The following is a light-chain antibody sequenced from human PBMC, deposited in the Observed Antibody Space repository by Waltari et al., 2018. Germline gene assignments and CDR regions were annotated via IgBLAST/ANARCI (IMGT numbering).Light chain of an antibody. CDR1: QGIITY. Sequence: DIQMTQSPSFLSASVGYRITITCRASQGIITYLNWYQQTPGKAPKVLIYSASTLQNGVPLRFSGTGSGTNFTLTISSLQPEDFATYSCQQTYSTPWTFGQGTKVELK. CDR2: SAS. J-gene: IGKJ1*01. V-gene: IGKV1-39*01. CDR3: QQTYSTPWT.